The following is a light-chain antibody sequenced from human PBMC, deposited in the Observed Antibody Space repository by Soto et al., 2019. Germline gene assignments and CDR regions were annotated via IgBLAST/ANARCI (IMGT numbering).Light chain of an antibody. CDR1: GRDIGAYDY. V-gene: IGLV2-14*01. CDR3: SSYTTSYVYV. Sequence: QSALTQPASVSGSPGQSITISCTGSGRDIGAYDYVSWYQQHPGNAPKLLICGVKIRPSGVSYRFSSSKSAFTASLTISGLQAEDEAHYYFSSYTTSYVYVFGPGTKVTVL. CDR2: GVK. J-gene: IGLJ1*01.